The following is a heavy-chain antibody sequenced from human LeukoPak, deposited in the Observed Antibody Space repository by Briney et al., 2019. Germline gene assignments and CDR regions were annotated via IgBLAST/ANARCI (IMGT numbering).Heavy chain of an antibody. J-gene: IGHJ4*02. CDR2: ISYDGSNK. CDR3: ARSSSGPRAPFDY. CDR1: GFTFSSYA. V-gene: IGHV3-30*04. D-gene: IGHD6-19*01. Sequence: GGSLRLSCAASGFTFSSYAMHWVRQAPGKGLEWVAVISYDGSNKYYADSVKGRFTVSRDNSKNTLYLQMNSLRAEDTAVYYCARSSSGPRAPFDYWGQGTLVTVSS.